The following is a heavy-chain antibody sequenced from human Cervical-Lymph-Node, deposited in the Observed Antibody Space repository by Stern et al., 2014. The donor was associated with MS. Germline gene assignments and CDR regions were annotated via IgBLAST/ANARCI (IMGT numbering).Heavy chain of an antibody. Sequence: VQLVESGAEVKKPGASVKVSCKASGYTFTSYGISWVRQAPGQGLEWMGWISAYNGNTNYAQKLQGRVTMTTDTSTSTAYMELRSLRSDDTAVYYCARDPLTYYYDSSGSSVDYWGQGTLVTVSS. CDR3: ARDPLTYYYDSSGSSVDY. D-gene: IGHD3-22*01. J-gene: IGHJ4*02. CDR1: GYTFTSYG. CDR2: ISAYNGNT. V-gene: IGHV1-18*01.